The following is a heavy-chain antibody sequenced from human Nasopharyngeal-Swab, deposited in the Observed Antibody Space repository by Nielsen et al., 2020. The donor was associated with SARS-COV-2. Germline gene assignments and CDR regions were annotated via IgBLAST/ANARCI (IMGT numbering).Heavy chain of an antibody. D-gene: IGHD6-19*01. Sequence: GGSLRLSCAASGFTFSDYYMSWIRQAPGKGLEWVSYISSSSSYTNYADSVKGRFTISRDNAKNSLYLQMNSLRAEDTAVYYCARGPIRLYSSGWYEGGWFDPWGQGTLVTVSS. CDR2: ISSSSSYT. CDR1: GFTFSDYY. J-gene: IGHJ5*02. V-gene: IGHV3-11*06. CDR3: ARGPIRLYSSGWYEGGWFDP.